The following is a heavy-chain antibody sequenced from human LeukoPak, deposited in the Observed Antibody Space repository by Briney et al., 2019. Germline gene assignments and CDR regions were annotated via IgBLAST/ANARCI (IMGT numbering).Heavy chain of an antibody. D-gene: IGHD6-19*01. Sequence: SETLSLTCAVYGGSFSGYYWSWIRQPPGKGLEWIGEINRSGSTNYNPSLKSRVTISVDTSKNQFSLKLSSVTAADTAVYYCASTVAGPYYYYYGMDVWGQGTTVTVSS. J-gene: IGHJ6*02. CDR2: INRSGST. V-gene: IGHV4-34*01. CDR3: ASTVAGPYYYYYGMDV. CDR1: GGSFSGYY.